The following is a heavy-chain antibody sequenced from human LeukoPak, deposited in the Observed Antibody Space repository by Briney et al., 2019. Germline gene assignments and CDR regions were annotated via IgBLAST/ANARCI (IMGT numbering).Heavy chain of an antibody. Sequence: PGGSLRLSCAASGFTFSSYGMHWVRQAPGKGLEWVAFIRYDGSNIYYADSVKGRFTMARDNSKNTLYLQMKSLRTEDMAVYYFAKDLFLSCGGDCYVDYWGQGTLVTVSS. CDR3: AKDLFLSCGGDCYVDY. V-gene: IGHV3-30*02. J-gene: IGHJ4*01. CDR2: IRYDGSNI. CDR1: GFTFSSYG. D-gene: IGHD2-21*01.